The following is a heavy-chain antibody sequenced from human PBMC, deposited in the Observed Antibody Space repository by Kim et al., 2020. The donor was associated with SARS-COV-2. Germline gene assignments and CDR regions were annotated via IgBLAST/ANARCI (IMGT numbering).Heavy chain of an antibody. V-gene: IGHV3-66*01. J-gene: IGHJ5*02. D-gene: IGHD4-17*01. Sequence: ADSVKGRFTISRDNSKNTLYLQMNSLRAEDTAVYYCARDLRYGVYFWFDPWGQGTLVTVSS. CDR3: ARDLRYGVYFWFDP.